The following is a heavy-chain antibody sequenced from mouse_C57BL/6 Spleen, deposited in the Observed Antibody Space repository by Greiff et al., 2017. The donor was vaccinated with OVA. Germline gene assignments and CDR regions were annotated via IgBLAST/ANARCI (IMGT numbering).Heavy chain of an antibody. CDR2: IYPGSGST. Sequence: VQLQQPGAELVKPGASVKMSCKASGYTFTSYWITWVKQRPGQGLEWIGDIYPGSGSTNYNEKFKSKATLTVDTSSSTAYMQLSSLTSEDSAVYYCARGTTVVSYYCDYWGQGTTLTVSS. V-gene: IGHV1-55*01. CDR3: ARGTTVVSYYCDY. D-gene: IGHD1-1*01. CDR1: GYTFTSYW. J-gene: IGHJ2*01.